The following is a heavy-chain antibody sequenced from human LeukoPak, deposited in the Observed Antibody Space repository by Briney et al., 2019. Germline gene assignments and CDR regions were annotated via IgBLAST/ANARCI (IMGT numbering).Heavy chain of an antibody. CDR2: ISYDGSNK. CDR3: ARDLGDDIVLMVYAHSSGADY. CDR1: GFTFSSYA. V-gene: IGHV3-30*04. J-gene: IGHJ4*02. D-gene: IGHD2-8*01. Sequence: PGGSLRLSCAASGFTFSSYAMHWVRQAPGKGLEWVAVISYDGSNKYYADSVKGRFTISRDNSRNTLYLQMNSLRAEDTAVYYCARDLGDDIVLMVYAHSSGADYWGQGTLVTVSS.